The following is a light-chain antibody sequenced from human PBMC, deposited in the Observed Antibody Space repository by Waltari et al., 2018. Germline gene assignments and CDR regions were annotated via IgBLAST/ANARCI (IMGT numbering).Light chain of an antibody. Sequence: YVLTQPPSVSVDPGKTARLTCGGDNIGSKSVNWYPQKPGQAPVLVMFYDSDRPSGIPGRVSGANAGKTATLNISWVEAGDEADYHCQVWDDVTDSGVFGGGTKLTVL. CDR2: YDS. J-gene: IGLJ3*02. CDR1: NIGSKS. V-gene: IGLV3-21*04. CDR3: QVWDDVTDSGV.